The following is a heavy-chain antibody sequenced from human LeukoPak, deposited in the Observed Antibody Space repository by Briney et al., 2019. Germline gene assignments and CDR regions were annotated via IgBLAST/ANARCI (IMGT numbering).Heavy chain of an antibody. CDR1: GFTFSDST. J-gene: IGHJ4*02. D-gene: IGHD3-22*01. Sequence: GGSLRLSCAASGFTFSDSTMNWVRQASGKGLEWVASINSGSSTMRYADSVKGRLTISRDNGKNSLYLQLNSLRAEDTAVYYCVRGDSRDYWGQGTLITVSS. CDR2: INSGSSTM. CDR3: VRGDSRDY. V-gene: IGHV3-21*01.